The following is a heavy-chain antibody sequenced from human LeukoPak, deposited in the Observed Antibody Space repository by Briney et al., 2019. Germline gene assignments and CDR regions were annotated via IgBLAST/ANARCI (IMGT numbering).Heavy chain of an antibody. V-gene: IGHV6-1*01. CDR1: GDSVSSNSAP. J-gene: IGHJ4*02. D-gene: IGHD1-26*01. Sequence: SQTLSLTCAISGDSVSSNSAPWNWIRQSPSRGLEWLGRTYYSSKYYTDYAVSVKSRITVNPDTYKNQFSLQLNSVTPEDTAVYYCAREGSESGAITYWGQGALVTVSS. CDR2: TYYSSKYYT. CDR3: AREGSESGAITY.